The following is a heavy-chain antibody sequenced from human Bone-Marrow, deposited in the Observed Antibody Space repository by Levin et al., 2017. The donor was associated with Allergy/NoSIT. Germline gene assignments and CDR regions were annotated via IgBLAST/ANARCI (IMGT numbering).Heavy chain of an antibody. CDR3: ARFVVVPATDSYLDV. D-gene: IGHD2-2*01. CDR2: ISAHNGNT. Sequence: GESLKISCKASSYTFISYGVSWVRQAPGQGLEWVGWISAHNGNTNYAQKFEGRVTMTTDTSTSTAYMELRSLRSDDTAVYYCARFVVVPATDSYLDVWGKGTTVTVSS. CDR1: SYTFISYG. V-gene: IGHV1-18*01. J-gene: IGHJ6*03.